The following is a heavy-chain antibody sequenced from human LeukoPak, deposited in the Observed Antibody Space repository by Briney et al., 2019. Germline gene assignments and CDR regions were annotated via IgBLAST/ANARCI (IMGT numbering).Heavy chain of an antibody. D-gene: IGHD1-7*01. CDR3: ARYNWNYGYFDY. J-gene: IGHJ4*02. Sequence: PGGSLRLSCAASGSTFSSYAMSWVRQAPGKGLEWVSYISSSGSTIYYADSVKGRFTISRDNAKNSLYLQMNSLRAEDTAVYYCARYNWNYGYFDYWGQGTLVTVSS. CDR1: GSTFSSYA. CDR2: ISSSGSTI. V-gene: IGHV3-48*04.